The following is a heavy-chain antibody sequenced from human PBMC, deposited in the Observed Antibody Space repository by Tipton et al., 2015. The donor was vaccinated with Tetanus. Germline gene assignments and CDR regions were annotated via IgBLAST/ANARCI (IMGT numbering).Heavy chain of an antibody. CDR3: ARANYDSFKKGPFDS. J-gene: IGHJ4*02. D-gene: IGHD3-3*01. CDR2: ISYSGST. Sequence: TLSLTCTVSGGSVTSGDYQWNWIRQPPGKGLEWLAYISYSGSTNSNYSLKSRITISRDTSRNQFSLTLTSVTAADTAVYYCARANYDSFKKGPFDSWGQGSLVIVSS. CDR1: GGSVTSGDYQ. V-gene: IGHV4-61*08.